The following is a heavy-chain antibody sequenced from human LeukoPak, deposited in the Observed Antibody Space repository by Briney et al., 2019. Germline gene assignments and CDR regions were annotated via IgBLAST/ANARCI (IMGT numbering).Heavy chain of an antibody. D-gene: IGHD2-15*01. J-gene: IGHJ6*02. CDR1: GFTFSTYA. CDR3: AKLAAASEYSFTDV. V-gene: IGHV3-23*01. CDR2: ISVSGDKT. Sequence: PGGSLRLSFAASGFTFSTYAMSWVRQAPGKGLEWVSAISVSGDKTYYAGSVKGRYTISRDNSKNTLFLQMNSLRAEDTAVYYCAKLAAASEYSFTDVWGQGTTVTVSS.